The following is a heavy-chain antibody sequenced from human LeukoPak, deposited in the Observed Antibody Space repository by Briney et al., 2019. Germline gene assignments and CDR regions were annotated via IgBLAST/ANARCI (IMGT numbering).Heavy chain of an antibody. CDR1: VLRHSNYR. J-gene: IGHJ4*02. CDR3: VRGYSSGYRLDY. D-gene: IGHD3-22*01. V-gene: IGHV3-74*01. Sequence: GVPLTLPCRPCVLRHSNYRVHGLRHSRGRGLVWVSRINSDGSSTSYADSVKGRFTISRDNAKNTLYLQMNSLRVEDAAVYYCVRGYSSGYRLDYWGQGTLVTVSS. CDR2: INSDGSST.